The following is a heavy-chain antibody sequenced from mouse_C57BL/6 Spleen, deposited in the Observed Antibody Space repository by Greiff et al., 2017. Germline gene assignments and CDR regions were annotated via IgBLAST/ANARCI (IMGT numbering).Heavy chain of an antibody. V-gene: IGHV1-82*01. CDR1: GYAFSSSW. D-gene: IGHD3-2*02. J-gene: IGHJ2*01. CDR3: ARRGDSSGYVLFDY. CDR2: IYPGDGDT. Sequence: QVQLQQSGPELVKPGASVKISCKASGYAFSSSWMNWVKQRPGKGLEWIGRIYPGDGDTNYNGKFKGKATLTADKSSSTAYMHLSSLTSEDSAVYFCARRGDSSGYVLFDYWGQGTTLTVSS.